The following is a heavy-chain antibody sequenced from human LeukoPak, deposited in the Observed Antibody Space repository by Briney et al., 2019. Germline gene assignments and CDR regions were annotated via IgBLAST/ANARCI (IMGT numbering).Heavy chain of an antibody. CDR3: ARPLAYCGGDCYPGVGY. J-gene: IGHJ4*02. CDR2: ISSSSSTI. CDR1: GFTFSSHW. V-gene: IGHV3-48*02. Sequence: GGSLRLSCAASGFTFSSHWMHWVRQAPGKGLEWVSYISSSSSTIYYADSVKGRFTISRDNAKNSLYLQMNSLRDEDTAVYYCARPLAYCGGDCYPGVGYWGQGTLVTVSS. D-gene: IGHD2-21*02.